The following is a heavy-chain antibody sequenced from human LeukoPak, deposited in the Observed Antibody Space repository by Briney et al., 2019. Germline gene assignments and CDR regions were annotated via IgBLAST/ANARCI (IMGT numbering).Heavy chain of an antibody. CDR1: GFSLSSYG. D-gene: IGHD3-22*01. Sequence: PGGSLRLSCAASGFSLSSYGMNWVRQAPGMGLEWVSYFSSSTTIIYYADSVKGRFTISRDNAKNSLYLQMNSLRADDTAVYYCARGRIVAGVRYWGQGTLVTVSS. J-gene: IGHJ4*02. CDR2: FSSSTTII. CDR3: ARGRIVAGVRY. V-gene: IGHV3-48*04.